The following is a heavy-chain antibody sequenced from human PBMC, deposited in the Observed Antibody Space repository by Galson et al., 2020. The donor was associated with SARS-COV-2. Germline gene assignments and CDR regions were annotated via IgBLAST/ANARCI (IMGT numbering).Heavy chain of an antibody. J-gene: IGHJ4*02. Sequence: GGSLSLSCAASGFTFSSSGLHWVRQAPGKGLECMAVIWNDGSNKYYADSVKGRFTISRDNSKNRLYLQMNSLRAVDTAVCYCAQEQLGNCDDWCWGT. CDR2: IWNDGSNK. CDR3: AQEQLGNCDD. V-gene: IGHV3-33*06. CDR1: GFTFSSSG. D-gene: IGHD5-18*01.